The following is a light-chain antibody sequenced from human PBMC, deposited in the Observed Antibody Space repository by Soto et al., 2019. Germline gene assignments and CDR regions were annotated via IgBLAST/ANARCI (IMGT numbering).Light chain of an antibody. CDR1: QGLGTN. J-gene: IGKJ4*01. CDR3: QQYNHWPLT. V-gene: IGKV3-15*01. CDR2: AES. Sequence: EVVTTQSPATLSLSPGERATLSCRASQGLGTNLAWYQQKPGQAPRPIIYAESTRATGVPGRFSGSGSGTELTLTISRLQSEDFAVYYCQQYNHWPLTCGGGTKVDIK.